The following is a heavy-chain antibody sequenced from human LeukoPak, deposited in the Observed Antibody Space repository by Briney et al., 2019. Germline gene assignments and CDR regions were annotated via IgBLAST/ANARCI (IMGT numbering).Heavy chain of an antibody. Sequence: PSETLSLTCSVSGGSISSSNYYWSWIRQPAGKGLEWIGSIYHSGSTYYNPSLKSRVTISLDTSKNQFSLKLSSVTAADTAVYYCASTTVRTGYWGQGTLVTVSS. CDR3: ASTTVRTGY. CDR2: IYHSGST. CDR1: GGSISSSNYY. D-gene: IGHD4-17*01. V-gene: IGHV4-39*07. J-gene: IGHJ4*02.